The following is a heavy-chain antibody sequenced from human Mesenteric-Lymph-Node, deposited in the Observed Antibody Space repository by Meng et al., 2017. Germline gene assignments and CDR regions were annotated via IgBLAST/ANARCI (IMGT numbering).Heavy chain of an antibody. CDR2: ISGSGRSV. Sequence: GESLKISCAASGFTFTSYDINWVRQAPGKGLEWVSYISGSGRSVYYADSVKGRFTISRDNDKNSLSLQMNSLGAEDTAVYYCVSGRGWISAYWGPGTLVTVSS. CDR3: VSGRGWISAY. V-gene: IGHV3-48*03. J-gene: IGHJ4*02. CDR1: GFTFTSYD. D-gene: IGHD6-19*01.